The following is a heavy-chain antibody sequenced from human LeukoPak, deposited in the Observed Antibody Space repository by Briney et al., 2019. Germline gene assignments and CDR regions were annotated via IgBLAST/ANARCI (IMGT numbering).Heavy chain of an antibody. V-gene: IGHV3-23*01. CDR2: ISGSGGST. CDR1: GFTFSSYA. Sequence: GGSLRLSCAASGFTFSSYAMSWVRQAPGKGLEWVSAISGSGGSTYYADSVKGRFTISRDNSKNTLYLKMNSLRAEDTAVYYCAKGLWFGELLTYHYYYGMDVWGQGTTVTVSS. D-gene: IGHD3-10*01. J-gene: IGHJ6*02. CDR3: AKGLWFGELLTYHYYYGMDV.